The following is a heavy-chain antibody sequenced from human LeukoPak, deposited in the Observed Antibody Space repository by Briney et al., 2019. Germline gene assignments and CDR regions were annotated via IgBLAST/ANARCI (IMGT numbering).Heavy chain of an antibody. CDR2: ISSSGRTI. D-gene: IGHD3-16*01. V-gene: IGHV3-11*01. J-gene: IGHJ5*02. Sequence: GGSLRLSCAASGFTFSDYYMSWIRQAPGKGLEWISYISSSGRTIYYADSVKGRFTISRDNAKNAVFLQMNSLRDDDTAVYYCVRQMIRFWFDPWGQGTRVTVSS. CDR3: VRQMIRFWFDP. CDR1: GFTFSDYY.